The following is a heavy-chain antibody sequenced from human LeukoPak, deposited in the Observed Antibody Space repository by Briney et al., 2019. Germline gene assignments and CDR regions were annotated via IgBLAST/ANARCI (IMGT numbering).Heavy chain of an antibody. V-gene: IGHV4-59*11. D-gene: IGHD2-15*01. Sequence: SETLSLTCAVSGGSISSHYWSWIRQPPGKGLVWIGYVYCSGSTNYNPSLKSRVTISVDTSKNQFSLKLSSVTAADTAVYYCARERCSAGSCYLDYWGQGTLVTVSS. CDR3: ARERCSAGSCYLDY. CDR1: GGSISSHY. CDR2: VYCSGST. J-gene: IGHJ4*02.